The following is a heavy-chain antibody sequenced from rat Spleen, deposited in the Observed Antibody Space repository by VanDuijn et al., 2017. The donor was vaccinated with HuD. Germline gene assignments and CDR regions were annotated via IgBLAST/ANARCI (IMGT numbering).Heavy chain of an antibody. CDR2: INFDDSGT. CDR1: GFTFNNYD. D-gene: IGHD1-1*01. Sequence: EVQLVASDGGLVQPGRSLKLSCAASGFTFNNYDLAWVRQAPTRGLEWVASINFDDSGTYYRDSVKGRFTISRDNAKSSLYLQMDSLRSGDTATYYCARHSGTVRGVMDAWGQGASVTVSS. CDR3: ARHSGTVRGVMDA. J-gene: IGHJ4*01. V-gene: IGHV5-29*01.